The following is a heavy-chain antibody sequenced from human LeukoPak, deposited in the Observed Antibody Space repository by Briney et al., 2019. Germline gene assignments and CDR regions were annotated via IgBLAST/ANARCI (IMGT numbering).Heavy chain of an antibody. CDR2: IYPGDSDT. V-gene: IGHV5-51*01. Sequence: GESLKISCKGSGYSFTSYWIAWVRQMPGKGLEWMGIIYPGDSDTRYSPSFQGQVTVSVDKSISTAYLQWSRLRASDTGMYYCARDRASGGNSLDAFDIWGLGTMVTVSS. CDR3: ARDRASGGNSLDAFDI. D-gene: IGHD4-23*01. J-gene: IGHJ3*02. CDR1: GYSFTSYW.